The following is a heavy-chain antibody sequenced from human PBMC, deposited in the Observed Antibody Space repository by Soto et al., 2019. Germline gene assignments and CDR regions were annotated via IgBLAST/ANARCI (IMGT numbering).Heavy chain of an antibody. CDR3: VRLLKYSYADH. D-gene: IGHD5-18*01. J-gene: IGHJ4*02. CDR2: IYFSGST. CDR1: GGSVSSSSYY. V-gene: IGHV4-39*01. Sequence: SETLSLTCTVSGGSVSSSSYYWGWIRQPPGKGLEWIGSIYFSGSTYYKSSLKSRLTISIDKSKNQFSLKLSSVTAADTAVFYCVRLLKYSYADHWGQGTLVTVSS.